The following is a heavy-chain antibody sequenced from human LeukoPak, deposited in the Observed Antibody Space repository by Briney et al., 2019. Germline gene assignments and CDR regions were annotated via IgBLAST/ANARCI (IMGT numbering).Heavy chain of an antibody. CDR1: GFIFSTYW. Sequence: GGSLRLSCEASGFIFSTYWMSWVRQPPGKGLEWVANSDQGESEKNYVDSVKGRFTISRDNTKNLLYLQMNSLRAEDTALYYCVRDRGYSTFDYWGQGILVTVSS. CDR3: VRDRGYSTFDY. J-gene: IGHJ4*02. CDR2: SDQGESEK. D-gene: IGHD5-18*01. V-gene: IGHV3-7*01.